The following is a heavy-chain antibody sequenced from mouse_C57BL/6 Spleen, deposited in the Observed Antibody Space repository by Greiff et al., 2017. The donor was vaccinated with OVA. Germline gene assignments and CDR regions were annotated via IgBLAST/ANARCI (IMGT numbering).Heavy chain of an antibody. CDR3: TGGLQYHFAY. CDR2: IRLKSDNYAT. V-gene: IGHV6-3*01. CDR1: GFTFSNYW. Sequence: EVKLLESGGGLVQPGGSMKLSCVASGFTFSNYWMNWVRQSPEKGLEWVAQIRLKSDNYATHYAESVQGRFTISRDDSKSSVYLQMNNLRAEDTGIYYCTGGLQYHFAYWGQGTLVTVSA. J-gene: IGHJ3*01. D-gene: IGHD1-1*01.